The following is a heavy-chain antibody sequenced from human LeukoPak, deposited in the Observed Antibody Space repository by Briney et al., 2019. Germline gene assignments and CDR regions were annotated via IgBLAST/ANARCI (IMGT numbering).Heavy chain of an antibody. Sequence: GGSLRLSCAASGFTFSSYEMNWVRQAPGKGLEWVSYISNSGSTLYYAYSVKGRFTTSRANAKDSLYLQMNSLRAEDTAVYYCAELGITMIGGVWGKGTTVTISS. J-gene: IGHJ6*04. CDR1: GFTFSSYE. CDR3: AELGITMIGGV. CDR2: ISNSGSTL. D-gene: IGHD3-10*02. V-gene: IGHV3-48*03.